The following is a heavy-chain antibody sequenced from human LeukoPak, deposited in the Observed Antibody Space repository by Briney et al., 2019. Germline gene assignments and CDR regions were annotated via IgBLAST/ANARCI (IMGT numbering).Heavy chain of an antibody. V-gene: IGHV1-2*02. J-gene: IGHJ4*02. D-gene: IGHD5-18*01. CDR3: ARGYSYGFHYLDY. Sequence: ASVKVSCKASGYAFTGYYMHWVRQAPGQGLEWMGWINPNSGGTNYAQKFQGRVTMTRDTSISTAYMELSRLRSDDTAVYYCARGYSYGFHYLDYWGQGTLVTVSS. CDR1: GYAFTGYY. CDR2: INPNSGGT.